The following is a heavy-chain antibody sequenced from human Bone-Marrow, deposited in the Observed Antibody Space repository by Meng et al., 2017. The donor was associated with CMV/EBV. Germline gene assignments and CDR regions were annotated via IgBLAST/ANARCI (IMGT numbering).Heavy chain of an antibody. CDR1: GYTFTSYD. V-gene: IGHV1-8*03. Sequence: ASVKVSCKASGYTFTSYDINWVRQATGQGLEWMGWMNPNSGNTGYAQKFQGRVTITRNTSISTAYMELSSLRSEDTAVYYCARAKGARITIFGVVIYYYFDYWAQGTLVTVSS. CDR3: ARAKGARITIFGVVIYYYFDY. D-gene: IGHD3-3*01. J-gene: IGHJ4*02. CDR2: MNPNSGNT.